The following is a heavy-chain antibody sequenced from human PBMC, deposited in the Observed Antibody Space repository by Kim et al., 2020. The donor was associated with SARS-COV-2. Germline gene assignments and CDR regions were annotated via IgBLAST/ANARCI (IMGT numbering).Heavy chain of an antibody. D-gene: IGHD3-22*01. CDR3: AESTSSTGYFAFDI. J-gene: IGHJ3*02. CDR1: GGSISSSSFY. CDR2: MYYSGST. Sequence: SETLSLTCTVSGGSISSSSFYWGWIRQPPGKGLEWIGSMYYSGSTYYNPSLKSRFTISVDTSKNQFSLKLSSVTAADTAVYYCAESTSSTGYFAFDIWGQGTLVTVSS. V-gene: IGHV4-39*07.